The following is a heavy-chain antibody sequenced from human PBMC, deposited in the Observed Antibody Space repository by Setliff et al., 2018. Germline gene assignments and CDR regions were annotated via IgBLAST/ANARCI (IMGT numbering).Heavy chain of an antibody. V-gene: IGHV3-30*02. CDR3: ARDSAERRQYYNFWSGLLDY. D-gene: IGHD3-3*01. CDR2: IWYDGTNK. J-gene: IGHJ4*02. CDR1: GFTFSTYG. Sequence: GGSLRLSCAASGFTFSTYGMHWVRQAPGKGLEWVAFIWYDGTNKYYVDSVKGRFTVSRDNSKDTLYLQMNSLRVEDSAVYFCARDSAERRQYYNFWSGLLDYWGQGTLVTVSS.